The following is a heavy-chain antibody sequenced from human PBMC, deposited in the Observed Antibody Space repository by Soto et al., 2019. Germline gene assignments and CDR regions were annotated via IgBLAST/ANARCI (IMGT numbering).Heavy chain of an antibody. J-gene: IGHJ5*02. CDR2: ISTYNGNT. Sequence: QVQLVQSGAEVKKPGASVKVSCKASGYTFTNYGISWVRQAPGQGLEWMGWISTYNGNTNSAQKLQGRVTMTTDTSTTTAYMDLRSLRSADTAVYYGARGPQRSGWRGKGFDPWGQGTLVTVSS. D-gene: IGHD6-19*01. V-gene: IGHV1-18*01. CDR3: ARGPQRSGWRGKGFDP. CDR1: GYTFTNYG.